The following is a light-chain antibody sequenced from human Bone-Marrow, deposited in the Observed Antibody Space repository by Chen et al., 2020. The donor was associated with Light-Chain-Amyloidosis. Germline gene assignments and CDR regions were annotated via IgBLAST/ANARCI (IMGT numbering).Light chain of an antibody. Sequence: QSALTQPASVSGSPAQSITIPCTGTSSDVGNYKSVSWFQQHPGEAPKLLLYEVNNRPSGVSGRFSGSKSGNTASLTISGLQSEDEADYYCTSYTSSTTWVFGGGTRLTVL. CDR2: EVN. CDR3: TSYTSSTTWV. CDR1: SSDVGNYKS. V-gene: IGLV2-14*01. J-gene: IGLJ3*02.